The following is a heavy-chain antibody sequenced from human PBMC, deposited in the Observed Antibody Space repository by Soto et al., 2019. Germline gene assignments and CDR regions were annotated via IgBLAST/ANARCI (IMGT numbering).Heavy chain of an antibody. J-gene: IGHJ4*02. CDR3: AKAVGRYFDWSNLPVYFDY. CDR1: GFTFSSYA. CDR2: ISGSGGST. D-gene: IGHD3-9*01. Sequence: GGSLRLSCAASGFTFSSYAMSWVRQAPGKGLEWVSAISGSGGSTYYADSVKGRFTISRDNSKNTLYLQMNSLRAEDTAVYYCAKAVGRYFDWSNLPVYFDYWGQGTLVTVSS. V-gene: IGHV3-23*01.